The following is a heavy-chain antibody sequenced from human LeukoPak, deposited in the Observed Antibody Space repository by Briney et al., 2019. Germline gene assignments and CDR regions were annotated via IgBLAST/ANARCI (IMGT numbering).Heavy chain of an antibody. J-gene: IGHJ6*02. CDR1: GGSISSYY. CDR2: IYYSGST. Sequence: SETLSLTCTVSGGSISSYYWSWIRQPPGKGLEWIGYIYYSGSTNYNPSLKSRVTISVDTSKNQFSLKLSSVTAADTAVYYCARDKIRYGMDVWGQGTTVTVPS. CDR3: ARDKIRYGMDV. V-gene: IGHV4-59*01.